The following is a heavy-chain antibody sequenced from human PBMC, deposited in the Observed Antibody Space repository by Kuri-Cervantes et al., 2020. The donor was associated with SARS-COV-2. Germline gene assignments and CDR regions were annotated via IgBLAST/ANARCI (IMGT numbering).Heavy chain of an antibody. Sequence: LRLSCAISGDSVSSNSAAWNWITQSPSRGLEWLGRTYYRSKWYNDYAVSVKSRITINPDTSKNQFSLQLNSVTPEDTAVYYCARGRSRSYLGSWGQGTLVTVSS. J-gene: IGHJ5*01. CDR3: ARGRSRSYLGS. CDR1: GDSVSSNSAA. CDR2: TYYRSKWYN. D-gene: IGHD1-26*01. V-gene: IGHV6-1*01.